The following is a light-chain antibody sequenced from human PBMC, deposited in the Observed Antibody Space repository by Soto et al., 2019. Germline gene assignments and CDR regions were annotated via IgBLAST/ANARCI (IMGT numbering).Light chain of an antibody. CDR3: QQYGSSLSTT. CDR2: SAS. V-gene: IGKV3-20*01. CDR1: QSVSSSY. Sequence: EIVLTQSPGTLSLSPGERATLSCRASQSVSSSYLTWYQQKPGQAPRLLIYSASSRATGIPDRFSGSGSGTDFTLTISRLEPEDFAVYYCQQYGSSLSTTFGQGTRPEIK. J-gene: IGKJ5*01.